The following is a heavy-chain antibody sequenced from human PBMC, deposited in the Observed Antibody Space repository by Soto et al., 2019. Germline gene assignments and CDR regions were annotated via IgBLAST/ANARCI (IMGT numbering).Heavy chain of an antibody. D-gene: IGHD3-10*01. CDR1: GFIFDNFG. CDR2: IYYDGSKK. CDR3: ARSPRVRGGTASRGC. V-gene: IGHV3-33*01. Sequence: QVQLVESGGGVVQPGSSLRLSCAASGFIFDNFGMHWVRQAPGKGLEWVSVIYYDGSKKYYADSVRVRFNISRDNSKNMLYLQMDSLRAEDTATYYCARSPRVRGGTASRGCWGQGTLVTVSS. J-gene: IGHJ4*02.